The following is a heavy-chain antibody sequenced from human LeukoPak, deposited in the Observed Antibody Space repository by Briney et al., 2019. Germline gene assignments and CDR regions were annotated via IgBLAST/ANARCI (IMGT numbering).Heavy chain of an antibody. D-gene: IGHD1-26*01. V-gene: IGHV3-30-3*01. Sequence: GGSLRLSCAASGFTFSSYAMHWVRQAPGKGLEWVAVISYDGSNKYYADSVKGRFTISRDNSKNTLYLQMNSLRAEDTAVYYCARDIGSYHQGHYWGQGTLVTVSS. CDR1: GFTFSSYA. CDR3: ARDIGSYHQGHY. J-gene: IGHJ4*02. CDR2: ISYDGSNK.